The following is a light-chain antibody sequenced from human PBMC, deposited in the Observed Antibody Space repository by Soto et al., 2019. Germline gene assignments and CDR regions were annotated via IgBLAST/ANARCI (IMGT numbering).Light chain of an antibody. Sequence: QSVLTQPPSASGSPGQSVTISCTGTSSDVGGYNYVSWHQQHPGKAPKLIIYDVTKRPSGVPDRFSGSKSVTSASLAITGLQAEDEADYYCQSYDSSLSGSVFGTGTKVTVL. CDR2: DVT. CDR3: QSYDSSLSGSV. CDR1: SSDVGGYNY. V-gene: IGLV2-8*01. J-gene: IGLJ1*01.